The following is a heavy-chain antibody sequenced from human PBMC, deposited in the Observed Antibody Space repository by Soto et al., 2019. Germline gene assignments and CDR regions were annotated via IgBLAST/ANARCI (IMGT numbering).Heavy chain of an antibody. J-gene: IGHJ5*02. V-gene: IGHV4-4*02. Sequence: SETLSLTCAVSSGSIIISNCWSWVRQPPGKGLEWIGEIYHSGSTNYNPSLKSRVTISVDKSKNQLSLKLSSVTAADTAVYYCARGMASSSEWFDPWGQGTLVTVSS. CDR3: ARGMASSSEWFDP. CDR1: SGSIIISNC. D-gene: IGHD6-6*01. CDR2: IYHSGST.